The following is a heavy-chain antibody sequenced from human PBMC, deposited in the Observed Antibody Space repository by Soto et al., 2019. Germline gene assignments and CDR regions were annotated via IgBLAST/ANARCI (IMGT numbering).Heavy chain of an antibody. D-gene: IGHD1-26*01. CDR3: ARTPLL. V-gene: IGHV4-31*03. CDR1: GGSISSGGSY. J-gene: IGHJ4*02. CDR2: IYYSVTT. Sequence: QVQLQESGPGLVKPSPTLSLTCTVSGGSISSGGSYWSWIRQHPGNGLEWIRYIYYSVTTYYNPSLKTRVTIAVDTSKNQFSLKLSSVTVADTAVYYCARTPLLWGQGTLVTVSS.